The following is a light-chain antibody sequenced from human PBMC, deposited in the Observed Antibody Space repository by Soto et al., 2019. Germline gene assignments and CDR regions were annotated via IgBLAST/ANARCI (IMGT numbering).Light chain of an antibody. J-gene: IGKJ1*01. CDR2: WAS. CDR3: QQYYDTPST. V-gene: IGKV4-1*01. CDR1: QSVLYSSNNNNY. Sequence: DIVMTQSPDSLAVSLGERATINCKSSQSVLYSSNNNNYIAWYQQKPGQPPKLIIYWASTRESGVPDRFSGSGSGTDFTLTISSLQAEDVAIYYCQQYYDTPSTFGHGTKVDIX.